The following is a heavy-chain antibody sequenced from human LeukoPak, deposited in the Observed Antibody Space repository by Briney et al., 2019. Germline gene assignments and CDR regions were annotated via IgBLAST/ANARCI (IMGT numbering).Heavy chain of an antibody. CDR3: ARDLGDAFDI. Sequence: GGSLRLSCAASGFTFSDYYMSWIRQAPGKGLEWVSVIYSGGSTYYADSVKGRFTISRHNSKNTLYLQMNSLRAEDTAVYYCARDLGDAFDIWGQGTMVTVSS. V-gene: IGHV3-53*04. J-gene: IGHJ3*02. CDR2: IYSGGST. CDR1: GFTFSDYY.